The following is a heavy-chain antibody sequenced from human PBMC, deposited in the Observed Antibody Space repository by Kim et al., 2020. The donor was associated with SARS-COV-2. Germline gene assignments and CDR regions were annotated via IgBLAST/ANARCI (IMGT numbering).Heavy chain of an antibody. J-gene: IGHJ5*02. CDR3: ARGVAAAWTWLDP. CDR1: GYTFTSYV. CDR2: INAGNGNT. V-gene: IGHV1-3*01. D-gene: IGHD6-13*01. Sequence: ASVKVSCKASGYTFTSYVMHWVRQAPGQRLEWMGWINAGNGNTKYSQKFQGRVTITRDTFATTAYMDLSSLRSEDTAVYFCARGVAAAWTWLDPWGQGTLVTVSS.